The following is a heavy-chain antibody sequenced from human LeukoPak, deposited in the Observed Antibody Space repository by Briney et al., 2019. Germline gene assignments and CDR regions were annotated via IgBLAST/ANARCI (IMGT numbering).Heavy chain of an antibody. J-gene: IGHJ3*02. CDR2: IYYSGST. Sequence: SSETLSLTCTVSGGSISSYYWSWIRQPPGKGLEWIGYIYYSGSTNYNPSLKSRVTISVDTSKNQFSLKLSSVTAADTAVYYCARVLSRGPGAFDIWGQGTMVTVSS. V-gene: IGHV4-59*01. CDR3: ARVLSRGPGAFDI. D-gene: IGHD2/OR15-2a*01. CDR1: GGSISSYY.